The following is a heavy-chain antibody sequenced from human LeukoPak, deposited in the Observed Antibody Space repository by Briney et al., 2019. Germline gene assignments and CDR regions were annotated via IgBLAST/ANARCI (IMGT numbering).Heavy chain of an antibody. D-gene: IGHD3-22*01. CDR2: INPSGGST. CDR3: TKDPYTYYYDSGAYNFDY. CDR1: GYTFTSYY. V-gene: IGHV1-46*01. J-gene: IGHJ4*02. Sequence: ASVKVSCKASGYTFTSYYMHWVRQAPGQGLEWMGIINPSGGSTSYAQKFQGRVTMTRDMSTSTVYMELSRLRSEDTAIYYCTKDPYTYYYDSGAYNFDYWGQGTLVTVSS.